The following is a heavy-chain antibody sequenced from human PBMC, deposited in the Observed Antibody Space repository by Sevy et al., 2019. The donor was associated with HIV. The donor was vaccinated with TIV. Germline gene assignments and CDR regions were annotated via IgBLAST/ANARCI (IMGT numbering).Heavy chain of an antibody. J-gene: IGHJ4*02. CDR3: ARESGNGWYIDY. D-gene: IGHD3-3*01. Sequence: GGSLRLSCAASGFTFSNYGMHWVRQAPGKGLEWVALIYYDGSHKYYADSVKGRFTSSRDNSKNTLYLQMNSLRAEDTAVYYCARESGNGWYIDYWGQGTLVTVSS. CDR2: IYYDGSHK. V-gene: IGHV3-33*01. CDR1: GFTFSNYG.